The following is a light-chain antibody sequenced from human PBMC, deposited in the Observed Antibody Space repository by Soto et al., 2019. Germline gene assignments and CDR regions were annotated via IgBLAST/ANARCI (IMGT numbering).Light chain of an antibody. CDR1: QSVSSY. CDR2: DAS. V-gene: IGKV3-20*01. J-gene: IGKJ5*01. Sequence: VLTQSPGTLSLSPGESATLSCRASQSVSSYLAWYQQKPGQAPRLLIYDASNRATGIPARFSGSGSGTDFTLTISSLEPEDFALYYCQQYGSSAPITFGQGTRLEIK. CDR3: QQYGSSAPIT.